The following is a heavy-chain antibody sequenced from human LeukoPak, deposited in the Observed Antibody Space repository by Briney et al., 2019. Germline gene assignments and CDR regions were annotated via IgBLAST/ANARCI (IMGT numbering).Heavy chain of an antibody. V-gene: IGHV3-23*01. CDR3: AKEGYSSTWNADFDF. D-gene: IGHD6-13*01. CDR1: GFTFSSYA. CDR2: ISGSGGTI. Sequence: LTGGSLRLSCVASGFTFSSYAMSWVRQAPGKGLEWVSAISGSGGTIYNADSVKGRFTISRDNSKNTLYLQMNSLRAENTAVYYCAKEGYSSTWNADFDFWGQGTLVTVSS. J-gene: IGHJ4*02.